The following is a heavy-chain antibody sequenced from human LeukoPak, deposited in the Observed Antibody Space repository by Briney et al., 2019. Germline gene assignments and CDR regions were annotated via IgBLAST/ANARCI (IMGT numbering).Heavy chain of an antibody. D-gene: IGHD1-26*01. Sequence: ASVKVSCKASGYTFTGYYMHWVRQAPGQGLEWMGRINPNSGGTNYAQKFQGRVTMTRDTSISTAYMELSRLRSEDTAVYYCASLGEVLWDYYFDYWGQGTLVTVSS. V-gene: IGHV1-2*06. CDR1: GYTFTGYY. CDR3: ASLGEVLWDYYFDY. CDR2: INPNSGGT. J-gene: IGHJ4*02.